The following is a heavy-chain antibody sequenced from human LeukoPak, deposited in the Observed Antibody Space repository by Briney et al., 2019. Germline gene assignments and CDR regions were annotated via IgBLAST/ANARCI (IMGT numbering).Heavy chain of an antibody. CDR2: INPNSGGT. CDR3: ARGPPTIFGVVIMDYYYGMDV. V-gene: IGHV1-2*02. J-gene: IGHJ6*02. Sequence: ASVKVSCKASGYTFTGYYMHWVRQAPGQGLEWMGWINPNSGGTNYAQKFQGRVTMTRDTSISTAYMELSRLRSDDTAVYCCARGPPTIFGVVIMDYYYGMDVWGQGTTVTVSS. D-gene: IGHD3-3*01. CDR1: GYTFTGYY.